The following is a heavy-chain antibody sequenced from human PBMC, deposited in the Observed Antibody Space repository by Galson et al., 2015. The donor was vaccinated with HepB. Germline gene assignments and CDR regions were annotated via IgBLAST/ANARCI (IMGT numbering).Heavy chain of an antibody. D-gene: IGHD6-13*01. CDR3: ARDQGGSSSWYYFDY. Sequence: SLRLSCAASGFTFSSYEMNWVRQAPGKGLEWVSYISSSGSTIYYADSVKGRFTISRDNSKNTLYLQMNSLRAEDTAVYYCARDQGGSSSWYYFDYWGQGTLVTVSS. CDR1: GFTFSSYE. V-gene: IGHV3-48*03. CDR2: ISSSGSTI. J-gene: IGHJ4*02.